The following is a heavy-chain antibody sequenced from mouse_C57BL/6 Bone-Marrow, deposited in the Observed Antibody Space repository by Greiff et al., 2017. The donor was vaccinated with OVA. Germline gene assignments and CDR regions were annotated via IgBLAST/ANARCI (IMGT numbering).Heavy chain of an antibody. J-gene: IGHJ3*01. Sequence: EVKLMESVGDLVKPGGSLKLSCAASGFTFSSYGMSWVRQTPDQRLEWVATISSGGSYTYYPDSVKGRFTISRDNAENTQYLQMSSLKSEDTAMYYCERRGFAYWGQGTLVTVSA. CDR3: ERRGFAY. V-gene: IGHV5-6*02. CDR2: ISSGGSYT. CDR1: GFTFSSYG.